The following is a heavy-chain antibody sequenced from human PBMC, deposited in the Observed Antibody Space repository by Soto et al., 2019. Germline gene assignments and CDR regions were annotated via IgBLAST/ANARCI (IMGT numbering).Heavy chain of an antibody. V-gene: IGHV1-18*01. D-gene: IGHD5-12*01. CDR1: GYIFVNYG. CDR2: ISPYSGNT. J-gene: IGHJ6*02. CDR3: AMVDNSVTPTPLDA. Sequence: QVQLVQSGDEVRKPGSSVKVSCKASGYIFVNYGIAWVRQAPGQGLEWMGWISPYSGNTHYASKVQGRVTMTTDTATTTAYMDPGSLTPADTAVYYSAMVDNSVTPTPLDAWGQGTTVTVSS.